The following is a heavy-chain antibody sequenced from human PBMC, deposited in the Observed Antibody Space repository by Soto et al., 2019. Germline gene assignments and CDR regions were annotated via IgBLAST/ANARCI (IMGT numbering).Heavy chain of an antibody. CDR2: ISVGSGTM. V-gene: IGHV3-48*02. J-gene: IGHJ6*02. CDR3: ARAHSNYRTGSYYGMDV. CDR1: AFAFNTYS. D-gene: IGHD4-4*01. Sequence: PGGPLRLSCTASAFAFNTYSMNWVRQAPGKRLEWVSYISVGSGTMYYADSVKGRFTISRDNAKNSLYLQMNSLRDDDTALYYCARAHSNYRTGSYYGMDVWGQGTPVTVSS.